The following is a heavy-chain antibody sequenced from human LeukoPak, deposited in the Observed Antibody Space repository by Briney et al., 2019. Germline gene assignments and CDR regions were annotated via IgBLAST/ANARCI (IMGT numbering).Heavy chain of an antibody. J-gene: IGHJ4*02. CDR1: GFTFSSYW. CDR3: AKDVGFGRDAKFDY. D-gene: IGHD3-10*01. Sequence: PGGSLRLSCAASGFTFSSYWMSWVRQAPGKGLEWVANIKQDGSEKYYVDSVKGRFTISRDNSKNTLYLQMNSLRAEDTAVYYCAKDVGFGRDAKFDYWGQGTLVTVSS. CDR2: IKQDGSEK. V-gene: IGHV3-7*03.